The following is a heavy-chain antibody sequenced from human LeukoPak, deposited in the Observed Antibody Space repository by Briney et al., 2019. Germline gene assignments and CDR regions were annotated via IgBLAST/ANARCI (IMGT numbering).Heavy chain of an antibody. Sequence: SLRLSCAASGFTFDDYAMHWVRQAPGKGLEWVSGISWNSGSIGYADSVKGRFTISRDNAKNSLYLQMNSLRAEDMALYYCAKARTYDILTGYTRWGQGTLVTVSS. D-gene: IGHD3-9*01. CDR2: ISWNSGSI. V-gene: IGHV3-9*03. CDR3: AKARTYDILTGYTR. J-gene: IGHJ4*02. CDR1: GFTFDDYA.